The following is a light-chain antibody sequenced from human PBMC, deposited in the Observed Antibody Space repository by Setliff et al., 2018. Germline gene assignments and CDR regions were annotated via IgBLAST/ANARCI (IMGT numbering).Light chain of an antibody. Sequence: QSALTQPASVSGSPGQSITISCTGTGSDVGTSKYVSWYQQHPGKAPKLIIYDVTTRPSGVSNRFSGSKSGNTASLTISGLQAEDEADYYCQSYDNGVRIFGTGTKVTV. CDR3: QSYDNGVRI. V-gene: IGLV2-14*03. CDR1: GSDVGTSKY. J-gene: IGLJ1*01. CDR2: DVT.